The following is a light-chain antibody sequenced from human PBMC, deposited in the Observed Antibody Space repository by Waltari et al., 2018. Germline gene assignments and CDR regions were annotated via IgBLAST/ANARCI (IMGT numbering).Light chain of an antibody. Sequence: ETVITQSPATLSVSPGERATLSCRASQSVSSNLAWYQQKPGQAPRLLIYGASTRATGIPARFSGSGSGTEFTLTISSLQSEDFAVYYCQQYNNWPITFGQGTRLEIK. J-gene: IGKJ5*01. CDR2: GAS. V-gene: IGKV3-15*01. CDR1: QSVSSN. CDR3: QQYNNWPIT.